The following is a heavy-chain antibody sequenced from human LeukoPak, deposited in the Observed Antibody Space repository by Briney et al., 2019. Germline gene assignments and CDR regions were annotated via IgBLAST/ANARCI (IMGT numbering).Heavy chain of an antibody. D-gene: IGHD5-24*01. Sequence: SVKVSCKASGGTFSSYAISWVRQAPGQGLEWMGRIIPILGIANYAQKFQGRVTITADKSTSTAYMELSSLRSEDTAVYYCARDRRDGYIKDYYYGMDVWGQGTTVTVSS. J-gene: IGHJ6*02. CDR1: GGTFSSYA. CDR2: IIPILGIA. CDR3: ARDRRDGYIKDYYYGMDV. V-gene: IGHV1-69*04.